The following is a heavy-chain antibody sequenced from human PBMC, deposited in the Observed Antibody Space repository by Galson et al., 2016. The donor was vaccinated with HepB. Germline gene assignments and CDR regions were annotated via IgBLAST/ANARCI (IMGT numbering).Heavy chain of an antibody. Sequence: SLRLSCAASGFTFTNYGMHWVRQAPGKGLEWVAVTSYDGSKKYYADSVKGRFTISRDNSKNTLYLQMNSLSPEDTAVYYCAKDADADYYNGLAVWGQGTTVTVS. CDR3: AKDADADYYNGLAV. J-gene: IGHJ6*02. CDR1: GFTFTNYG. CDR2: TSYDGSKK. V-gene: IGHV3-30*18.